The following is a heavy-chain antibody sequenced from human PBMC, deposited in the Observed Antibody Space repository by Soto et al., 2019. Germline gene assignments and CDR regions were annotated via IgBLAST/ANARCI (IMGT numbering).Heavy chain of an antibody. V-gene: IGHV1-18*04. D-gene: IGHD3-10*01. J-gene: IGHJ6*02. Sequence: ASVKVSCKASGYTFTSYGISWVRQAPGQGLEWMGWISAYNGNTNYAQKLQGRVTMTTDTSTSTAYMELRSLRSDDTAVYYCARTLWGDYYYYGMDVWGQGTTVTVSS. CDR1: GYTFTSYG. CDR3: ARTLWGDYYYYGMDV. CDR2: ISAYNGNT.